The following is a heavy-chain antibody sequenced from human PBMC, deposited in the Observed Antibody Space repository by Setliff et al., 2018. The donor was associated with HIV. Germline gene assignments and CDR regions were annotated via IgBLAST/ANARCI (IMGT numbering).Heavy chain of an antibody. J-gene: IGHJ3*02. D-gene: IGHD3-3*01. V-gene: IGHV3-21*06. CDR3: ARSPSYYDFWSGYSDDAFDI. CDR1: GFSLSGFT. CDR2: MSSSGSKR. Sequence: GGSLRLSCAASGFSLSGFTMNWVRQAPGEGLEWVSSMSSSGSKRYYAWSVKGRFTVSRDNAKNSFYLQMNSLRAKDTAVYYCARSPSYYDFWSGYSDDAFDIWGQGTRVTVSS.